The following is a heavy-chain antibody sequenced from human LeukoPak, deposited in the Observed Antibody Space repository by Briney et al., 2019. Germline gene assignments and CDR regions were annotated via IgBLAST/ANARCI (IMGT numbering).Heavy chain of an antibody. V-gene: IGHV1-8*03. CDR3: ARGRDGYNFGYFDL. CDR1: GYTFTSYD. CDR2: MTPNSAYT. Sequence: ASVKVSCKASGYTFTSYDINWVRQATGQGLEWMGWMTPNSAYTGYAQKFQGRVTITRNTSITTAYMELSSLRFEDTAVYYCARGRDGYNFGYFDLWGCGTLVTVSS. D-gene: IGHD5-24*01. J-gene: IGHJ2*01.